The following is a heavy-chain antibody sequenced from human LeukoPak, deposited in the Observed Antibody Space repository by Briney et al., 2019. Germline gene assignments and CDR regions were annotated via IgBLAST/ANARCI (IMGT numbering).Heavy chain of an antibody. Sequence: ASVNVSCKASGYTFTGYYMHWVRQAPGQGLEWMGWINPNSGGTNYAQKFQGRVTMTRDTSISTAYMELNRLRSDDTAVYYCARYYYDSSVYYPDYWGQGTLVTVSS. CDR2: INPNSGGT. CDR1: GYTFTGYY. CDR3: ARYYYDSSVYYPDY. V-gene: IGHV1-2*02. J-gene: IGHJ4*02. D-gene: IGHD3-22*01.